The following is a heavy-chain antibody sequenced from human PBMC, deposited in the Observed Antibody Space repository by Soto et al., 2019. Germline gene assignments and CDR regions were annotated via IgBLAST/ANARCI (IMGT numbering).Heavy chain of an antibody. CDR2: ISYDGSNK. J-gene: IGHJ4*02. D-gene: IGHD2-2*01. V-gene: IGHV3-30*18. CDR1: GFTFSSYG. Sequence: GGSLRLSCAASGFTFSSYGMHWVRQAPGKGLEWVAVISYDGSNKYYADYVKGRFTISRDNSKNTLYLQMNSLRAEDTAVYYCAKVMVGYCSSTSCLPPGYWGQGTLVTVSS. CDR3: AKVMVGYCSSTSCLPPGY.